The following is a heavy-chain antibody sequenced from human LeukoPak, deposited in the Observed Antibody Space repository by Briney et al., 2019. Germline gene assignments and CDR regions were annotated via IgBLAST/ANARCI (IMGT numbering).Heavy chain of an antibody. V-gene: IGHV6-1*01. CDR2: TYYRSKWYN. CDR3: ARHFPYSSSPASFDY. J-gene: IGHJ4*02. D-gene: IGHD6-13*01. Sequence: SQTLSLTCAISGDSVSSNSAAWNWIRQSPSRGLEWLGRTYYRSKWYNDYAVSVKSRITINPDTSMNQFSLKLSSVTAADTAVYYCARHFPYSSSPASFDYWGQGTLVTVSS. CDR1: GDSVSSNSAA.